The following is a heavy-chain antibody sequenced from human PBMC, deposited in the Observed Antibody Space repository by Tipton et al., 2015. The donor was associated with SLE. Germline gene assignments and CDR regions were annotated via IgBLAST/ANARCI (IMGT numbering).Heavy chain of an antibody. J-gene: IGHJ4*02. CDR2: IYYSGST. D-gene: IGHD3-22*01. Sequence: TLSLTCTVSGDSIISSYYWGWIRQPPGKGLEWIGSIYYSGSTYYNPSLKSRVTISVDTSKNQFSLKLSSVTAADTAVYYCASKYYYDSSAFDYWGQGTLVTVSS. CDR1: GDSIISSYY. V-gene: IGHV4-39*01. CDR3: ASKYYYDSSAFDY.